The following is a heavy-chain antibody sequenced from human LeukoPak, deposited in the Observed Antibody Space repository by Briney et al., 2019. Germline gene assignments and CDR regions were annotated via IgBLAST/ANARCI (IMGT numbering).Heavy chain of an antibody. D-gene: IGHD3-3*01. CDR1: GGSFSGYY. CDR2: INHSGST. V-gene: IGHV4-34*01. Sequence: SETLSLTCAVYGGSFSGYYWSWIRQPPGKGLEWIGEINHSGSTNYNPSPKSRVTISVDTSKNQFSLKLSSVTAADTAVYYCARGSHDYDFWSGYYYYYYGMDVWGQGTTVTVSS. J-gene: IGHJ6*02. CDR3: ARGSHDYDFWSGYYYYYYGMDV.